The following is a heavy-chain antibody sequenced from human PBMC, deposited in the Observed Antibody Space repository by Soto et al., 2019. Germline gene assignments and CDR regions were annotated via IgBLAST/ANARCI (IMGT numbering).Heavy chain of an antibody. CDR1: GFTFSSYA. V-gene: IGHV3-30-3*01. Sequence: PGGSLRLSCAASGFTFSSYAMHWVRQAPGKGLEWVAVISYDGSNKYYADSVKGRFTISRDNSKNTLYLQMNSLRPEDTAVYYCARPYNSGWYGDLDYWGQGALVTVYS. CDR3: ARPYNSGWYGDLDY. CDR2: ISYDGSNK. J-gene: IGHJ4*02. D-gene: IGHD6-19*01.